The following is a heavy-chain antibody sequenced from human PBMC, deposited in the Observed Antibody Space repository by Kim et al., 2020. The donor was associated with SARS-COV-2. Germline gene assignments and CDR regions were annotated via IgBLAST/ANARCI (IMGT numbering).Heavy chain of an antibody. CDR2: IFGSGHGT. J-gene: IGHJ2*01. CDR1: RFTFSSSA. V-gene: IGHV3-23*01. CDR3: AKNVHVTSVTFLWYFDL. Sequence: GGSLRLSCAASRFTFSSSAMTWVRQAPGKGLEWVSTIFGSGHGTYYADSERGRFIISRDNSKNTLYLQMNDLRADDAAVYYCAKNVHVTSVTFLWYFDLWGRGTAVTVSS. D-gene: IGHD2-2*01.